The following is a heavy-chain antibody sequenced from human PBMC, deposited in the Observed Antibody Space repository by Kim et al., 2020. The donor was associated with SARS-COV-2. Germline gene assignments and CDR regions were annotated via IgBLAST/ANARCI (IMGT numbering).Heavy chain of an antibody. CDR1: GGSFSGYY. CDR2: INHSGST. CDR3: ARGRIAVAGTRVWSNNWFDP. J-gene: IGHJ5*02. D-gene: IGHD6-19*01. V-gene: IGHV4-34*01. Sequence: SETLSLTCAVYGGSFSGYYWSWIRQPPGKGLEWIGEINHSGSTNYNPSLKSRVTISVDTSKNQFSLKLSSVTAADTAVYYCARGRIAVAGTRVWSNNWFDPWGQGTLVTVSS.